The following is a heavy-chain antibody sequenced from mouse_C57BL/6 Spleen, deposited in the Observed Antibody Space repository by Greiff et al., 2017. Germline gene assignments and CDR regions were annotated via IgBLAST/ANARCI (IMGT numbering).Heavy chain of an antibody. CDR1: GFSLTSYG. J-gene: IGHJ4*01. V-gene: IGHV2-5*01. CDR2: IWRGGST. D-gene: IGHD2-5*01. CDR3: YSSNYYAMDY. Sequence: QVQLQQSGPGLVQPSQSLSITCTVSGFSLTSYGVHWVRHSPGKGLEWLGVIWRGGSTGYNAAFMSRLSITKENSKIQVFFKMNSLQADDTAIYYCYSSNYYAMDYWGQGTSVTVSS.